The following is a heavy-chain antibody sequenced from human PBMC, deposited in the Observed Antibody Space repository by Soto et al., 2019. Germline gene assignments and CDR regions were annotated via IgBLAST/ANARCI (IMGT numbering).Heavy chain of an antibody. J-gene: IGHJ4*02. D-gene: IGHD5-12*01. V-gene: IGHV1-18*01. CDR2: ISAYNGNT. CDR1: GYPFTRYG. Sequence: ASVKASRKASGYPFTRYGISWGRQAPGQGLEWMGWISAYNGNTNYAQKLQGRVTMTTDTSTSTAYMELRSLRSDDTAVFYCARWDIVAAALLEYWGQGALVSVSS. CDR3: ARWDIVAAALLEY.